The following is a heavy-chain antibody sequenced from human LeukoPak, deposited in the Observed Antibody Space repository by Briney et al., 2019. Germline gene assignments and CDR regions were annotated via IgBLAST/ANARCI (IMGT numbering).Heavy chain of an antibody. CDR2: ISAYNGNT. CDR1: GYTFTSYG. D-gene: IGHD5-12*01. V-gene: IGHV1-18*01. J-gene: IGHJ6*03. CDR3: ARVGSMVATWYYYMDV. Sequence: GASVKVSCKASGYTFTSYGISWVRQAPGQGLEWMGWISAYNGNTNYAQKLQGRVTMTTDTSTSTAYMELRSLRSDVTAVYYCARVGSMVATWYYYMDVWGKGTTVTVSS.